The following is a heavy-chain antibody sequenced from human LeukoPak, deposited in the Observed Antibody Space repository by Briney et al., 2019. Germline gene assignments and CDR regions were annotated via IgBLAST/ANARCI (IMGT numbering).Heavy chain of an antibody. V-gene: IGHV3-64*01. Sequence: GGSLRLACGASGLIISSYARHCVPRAPARGLQYVSGIRKGGNIDYANYVKGRFIISRDNYKNTLYLQMGSLRHEDMAVYYCARDFSYGSGFDYWGQGILVTVSS. CDR1: GLIISSYA. D-gene: IGHD5-18*01. CDR2: IRKGGNI. CDR3: ARDFSYGSGFDY. J-gene: IGHJ4*02.